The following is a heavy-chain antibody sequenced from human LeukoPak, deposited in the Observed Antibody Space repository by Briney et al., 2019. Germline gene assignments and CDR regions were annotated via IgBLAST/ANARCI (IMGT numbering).Heavy chain of an antibody. CDR3: ARLGYSGYDDDAFDI. V-gene: IGHV5-51*01. CDR1: GYSFSSYW. Sequence: GESLKISCKGSGYSFSSYWIGWVRQMPGKGLEWMGIIYPGDSDTRYSPSFQGQVTISADKSISTAYLQWSSLKASDTAMYYCARLGYSGYDDDAFDIWGQGTMVTVSS. J-gene: IGHJ3*02. CDR2: IYPGDSDT. D-gene: IGHD5-12*01.